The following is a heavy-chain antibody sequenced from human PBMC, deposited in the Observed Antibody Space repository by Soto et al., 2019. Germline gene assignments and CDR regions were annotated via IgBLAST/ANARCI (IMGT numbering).Heavy chain of an antibody. CDR1: GYTFTSYG. CDR3: ARAADDYYDSSGCDY. D-gene: IGHD3-22*01. CDR2: ISAYNGNT. J-gene: IGHJ4*02. V-gene: IGHV1-18*04. Sequence: ASLKVSCKASGYTFTSYGISWVRQAPGQGLEWMGWISAYNGNTNYAQKLQGRVTMTTDTSTSTAYMELRSLRSDDTAVYYCARAADDYYDSSGCDYWGQGTLVTVSS.